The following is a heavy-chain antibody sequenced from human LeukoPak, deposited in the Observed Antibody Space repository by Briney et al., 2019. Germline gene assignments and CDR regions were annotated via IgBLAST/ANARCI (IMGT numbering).Heavy chain of an antibody. V-gene: IGHV4-34*01. CDR1: GGSFSGYY. J-gene: IGHJ5*02. CDR2: INHSGST. Sequence: SETLSLTCAVYGGSFSGYYWSWIRQPPGKGLEWIGEINHSGSTNYNPSLKSRVTISVDTSKNQFSLKLSSVTAADTAVYYCATFIDWFDPWGQGTLVTVSS. D-gene: IGHD2-15*01. CDR3: ATFIDWFDP.